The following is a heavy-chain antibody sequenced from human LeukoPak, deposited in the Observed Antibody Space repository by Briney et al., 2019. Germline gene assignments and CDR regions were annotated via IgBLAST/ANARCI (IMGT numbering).Heavy chain of an antibody. Sequence: GGSLRLSCAASGFTFSNAWMSWVRQASGKGLEWVGHIRSETDGGTTDYAAPVKGRFTISRDDSKNTLYLQMNSLKTDDTAVYYCTTAAFHWGQGTLVTVSS. D-gene: IGHD6-25*01. J-gene: IGHJ1*01. V-gene: IGHV3-15*01. CDR2: IRSETDGGTT. CDR1: GFTFSNAW. CDR3: TTAAFH.